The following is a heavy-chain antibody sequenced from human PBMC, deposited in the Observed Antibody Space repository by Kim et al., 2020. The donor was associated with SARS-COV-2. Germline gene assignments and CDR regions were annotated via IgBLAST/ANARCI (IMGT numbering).Heavy chain of an antibody. CDR3: ARAHYYYGMYV. Sequence: HNNPAPLSRVTIAVATSQNQFSLKLSSVTAADTAVYYCARAHYYYGMYVWGQGTTVTVSS. J-gene: IGHJ6*02. V-gene: IGHV4-59*01.